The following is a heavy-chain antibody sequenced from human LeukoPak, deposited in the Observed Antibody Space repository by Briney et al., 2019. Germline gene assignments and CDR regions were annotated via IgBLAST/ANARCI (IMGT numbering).Heavy chain of an antibody. V-gene: IGHV1-2*02. J-gene: IGHJ4*02. Sequence: ASVKVSCKASGYTFTDYYMHWVRQAPGQGLEWMGWINPNSGGTNYAQKFQGRVTMTRDTSISTAYMELSSLRSDDTAMYYCARGSVVVAATPFDYWGQGTLVTVSS. CDR3: ARGSVVVAATPFDY. CDR1: GYTFTDYY. D-gene: IGHD2-15*01. CDR2: INPNSGGT.